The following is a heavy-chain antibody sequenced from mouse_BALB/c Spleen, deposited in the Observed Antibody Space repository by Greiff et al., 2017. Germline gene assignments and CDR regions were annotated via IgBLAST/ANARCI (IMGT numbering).Heavy chain of an antibody. V-gene: IGHV1S81*02. J-gene: IGHJ2*01. CDR2: INPSNGGT. CDR3: TPLGEGGY. Sequence: VPLQQPGAELVKPGASVKLSCKASGYTFTSYYMYWVKQRPGQGLEWIGGINPSNGGTNFNEKFKSKATLTVDKSSSTAYMQLSSLTSEDSAVYYCTPLGEGGYWGQGTTLTVSS. CDR1: GYTFTSYY. D-gene: IGHD4-1*01.